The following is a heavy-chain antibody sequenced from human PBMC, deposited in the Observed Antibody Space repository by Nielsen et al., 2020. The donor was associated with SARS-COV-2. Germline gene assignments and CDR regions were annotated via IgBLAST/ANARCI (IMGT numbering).Heavy chain of an antibody. J-gene: IGHJ4*02. CDR1: EFTFSSFA. D-gene: IGHD5-12*01. Sequence: GGSLRLSCAASEFTFSSFAMSWVRQAPGKGLEWVSTISGSGGNTYYADSVKGRFTISRDNSKNTLYLQMNSLRAEDTAVYYCARDPNGGYDPYYFDYWGQGTLVTVSS. CDR3: ARDPNGGYDPYYFDY. V-gene: IGHV3-23*01. CDR2: ISGSGGNT.